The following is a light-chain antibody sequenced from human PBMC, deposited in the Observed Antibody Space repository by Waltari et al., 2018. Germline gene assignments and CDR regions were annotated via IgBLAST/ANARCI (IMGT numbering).Light chain of an antibody. V-gene: IGLV2-14*04. J-gene: IGLJ2*01. Sequence: YKQNPGKAPNLMIYDVSKRPSGVSNRFSGSKSGNTASLTISGLQAEDEADYYCSSYTSSSTNVVFGGGTKLTVL. CDR2: DVS. CDR3: SSYTSSSTNVV.